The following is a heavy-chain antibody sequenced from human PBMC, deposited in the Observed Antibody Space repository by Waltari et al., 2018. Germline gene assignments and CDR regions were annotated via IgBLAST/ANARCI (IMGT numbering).Heavy chain of an antibody. CDR2: ISYDGSNK. CDR1: GFTFSSYA. Sequence: QVQLVESGGGVVQPGRSLRLSCAASGFTFSSYATHWVRQAPGKGLEWVAVISYDGSNKYYADSVKGRFTISRDNSKNTLYLQMNSLRSEDTAVYYCATDRLGATYFYWGQGTLVTVSS. V-gene: IGHV3-30-3*01. CDR3: ATDRLGATYFY. J-gene: IGHJ4*02. D-gene: IGHD1-26*01.